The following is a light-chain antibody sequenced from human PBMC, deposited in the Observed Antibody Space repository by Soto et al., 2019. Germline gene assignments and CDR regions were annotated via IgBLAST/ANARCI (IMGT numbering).Light chain of an antibody. CDR3: CLYAGSFVV. CDR1: SSDVGGYNY. V-gene: IGLV2-11*01. CDR2: DVR. Sequence: QSALTQPRSVSGSPGQSVTISCTGTSSDVGGYNYVSWYQHHPGKAPKLMIYDVRKRPSGVPDHYSGSKSGDTASLTISGRQGEDEDDYYCCLYAGSFVVFGGGTKVTVL. J-gene: IGLJ2*01.